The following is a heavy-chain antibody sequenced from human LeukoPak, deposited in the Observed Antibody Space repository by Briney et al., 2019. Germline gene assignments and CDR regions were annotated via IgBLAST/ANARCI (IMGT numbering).Heavy chain of an antibody. CDR3: ARSLKWNLVGFDY. CDR1: GFAFSSYA. CDR2: INDSGTST. Sequence: PGGSLRLSCAASGFAFSSYAINWVRQAPGKGLQCVSVINDSGTSTFYAGSVKGRFTISRDNSRNTLYLQMSSLRGEDTALYFCARSLKWNLVGFDYWGQGTLVTVSS. D-gene: IGHD1-1*01. J-gene: IGHJ4*02. V-gene: IGHV3-23*01.